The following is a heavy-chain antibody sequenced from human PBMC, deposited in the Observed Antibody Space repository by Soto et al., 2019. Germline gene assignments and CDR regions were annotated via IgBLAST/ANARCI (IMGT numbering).Heavy chain of an antibody. CDR2: IYYSGST. J-gene: IGHJ3*02. Sequence: SENLSLTCTVSGGSISSYYWSWIRQPPGKGLEWIGYIYYSGSTNYNPSLKSRVTISVDTSKNQFSLKLSSVTAADTAVYYCAIAGWLPRNAFDIWGQGTIVTVS. V-gene: IGHV4-59*01. D-gene: IGHD5-12*01. CDR3: AIAGWLPRNAFDI. CDR1: GGSISSYY.